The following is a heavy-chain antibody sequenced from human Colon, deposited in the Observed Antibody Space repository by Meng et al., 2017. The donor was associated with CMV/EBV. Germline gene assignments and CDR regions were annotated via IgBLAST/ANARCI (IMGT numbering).Heavy chain of an antibody. CDR2: IKQDGSEK. CDR1: GFTFSSHW. CDR3: ARGGIQLWISHPDY. J-gene: IGHJ4*02. D-gene: IGHD5-18*01. V-gene: IGHV3-7*01. Sequence: GGSLRLSCAASGFTFSSHWMSWVRQAPGKGLEWVANIKQDGSEKYYVDSVKGRFTISRDNAKNSLYLQMNSLGAEDTAVYCCARGGIQLWISHPDYWGQGTLVTVSS.